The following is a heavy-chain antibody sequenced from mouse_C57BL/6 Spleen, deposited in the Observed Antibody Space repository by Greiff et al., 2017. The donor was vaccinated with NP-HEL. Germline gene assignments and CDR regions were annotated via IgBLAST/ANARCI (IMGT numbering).Heavy chain of an antibody. V-gene: IGHV3-6*01. CDR1: GYSITSGYY. J-gene: IGHJ2*01. CDR2: ISYDGSN. Sequence: EVKLQESGPGLVKPSQSLSLTCSVTGYSITSGYYWNWIRQFPGNKLEWMGYISYDGSNNYNPSLKNRISITRDTSKNQFFLKLNSVTTEDTATYYCARAEGSLSLDYWGQGTTLTVSS. CDR3: ARAEGSLSLDY.